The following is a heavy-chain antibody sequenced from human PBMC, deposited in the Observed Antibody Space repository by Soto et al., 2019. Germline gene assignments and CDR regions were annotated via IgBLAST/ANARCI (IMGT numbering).Heavy chain of an antibody. CDR2: FDPEDGET. V-gene: IGHV1-24*01. J-gene: IGHJ4*02. CDR3: AIIMVRFGSFVY. CDR1: GYTLTELS. Sequence: ASVKVSCKVSGYTLTELSMHWVRQAPGKGLEWMGGFDPEDGETIYAQKFQGRVTMTEDTSTDTAYMELSSLRSEDTAVYYCAIIMVRFGSFVYWGQGTLVTVSS. D-gene: IGHD3-10*01.